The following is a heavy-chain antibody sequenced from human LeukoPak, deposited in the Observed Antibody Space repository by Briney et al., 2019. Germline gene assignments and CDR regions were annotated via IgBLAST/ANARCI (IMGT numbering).Heavy chain of an antibody. CDR3: ANTDITIFGLVITRVLGDRDYLRPGLPCFLNPPPPDP. J-gene: IGHJ5*02. D-gene: IGHD3-3*01. V-gene: IGHV1-69*13. Sequence: GASVKVSCKASGGTFSSYAISWVRQAPGQGLEWMGGIIPSQKFQGRVTITADESTSTAYMELCSLRYEDTAVDYCANTDITIFGLVITRVLGDRDYLRPGLPCFLNPPPPDPWGQGTLVTVSS. CDR1: GGTFSSYA. CDR2: IIP.